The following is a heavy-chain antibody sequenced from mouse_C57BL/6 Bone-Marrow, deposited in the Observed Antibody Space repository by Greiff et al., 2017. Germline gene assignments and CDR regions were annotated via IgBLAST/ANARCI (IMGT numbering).Heavy chain of an antibody. D-gene: IGHD2-2*01. CDR2: IYPGDGDT. CDR3: ARFIYYGYYFDY. Sequence: VQLQQSGPELVKPGASVKISCKASGYAFSSSWMNWVKQRPGKGLEWIGRIYPGDGDTNYNGKFKGKATLTADKSSSTAYMQLSILTSEDSAVYFCARFIYYGYYFDYGGQGTTLTVSS. CDR1: GYAFSSSW. V-gene: IGHV1-82*01. J-gene: IGHJ2*01.